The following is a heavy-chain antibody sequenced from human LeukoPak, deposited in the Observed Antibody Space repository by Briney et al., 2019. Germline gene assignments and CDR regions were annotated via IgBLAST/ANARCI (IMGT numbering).Heavy chain of an antibody. CDR2: ISGSGGST. V-gene: IGHV3-23*01. CDR3: AKSSYYDSSGYYREYYFDY. J-gene: IGHJ4*02. CDR1: GFTFGSYA. Sequence: HPGGSLRLSCAASGFTFGSYAMNWVRQAPGKGLEWVSAISGSGGSTYYADSVKGRFTISRDNSKNTLYLQMNSLRAEDTAVYYCAKSSYYDSSGYYREYYFDYWGQGTLVTVSS. D-gene: IGHD3-22*01.